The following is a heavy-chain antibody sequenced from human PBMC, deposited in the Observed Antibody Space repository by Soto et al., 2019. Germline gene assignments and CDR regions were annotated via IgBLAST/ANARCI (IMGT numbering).Heavy chain of an antibody. Sequence: QVQLQETGPGLVKPSQTLSLTCPFSGGSISSGGYYWSWIRQLPGKGLEWIGYSYYSRNSSHNPTRKSQVTISVDTSKNQFSLKVSSVTAADTAVYYCAREPLDWGQGTLVTVSS. CDR1: GGSISSGGYY. V-gene: IGHV4-31*01. CDR3: AREPLD. CDR2: SYYSRNS. J-gene: IGHJ4*02.